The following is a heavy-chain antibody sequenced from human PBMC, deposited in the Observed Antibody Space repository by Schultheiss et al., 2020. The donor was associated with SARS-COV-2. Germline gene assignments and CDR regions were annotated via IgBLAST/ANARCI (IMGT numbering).Heavy chain of an antibody. CDR2: IKHDGSDK. D-gene: IGHD6-25*01. CDR3: ARDRHRYGSAALSIDY. CDR1: GFTFSSYG. V-gene: IGHV3-7*03. J-gene: IGHJ4*02. Sequence: GGSLRLSCAASGFTFSSYGMHWVRQAPGKGLEWVANIKHDGSDKYYVESVKGRFAISRDNVRNSVDLQMNSPRPEDTALYYCARDRHRYGSAALSIDYWGQGTPVTVSS.